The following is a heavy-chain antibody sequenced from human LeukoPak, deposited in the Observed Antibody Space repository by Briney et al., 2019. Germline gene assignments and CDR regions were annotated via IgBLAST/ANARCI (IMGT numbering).Heavy chain of an antibody. J-gene: IGHJ6*04. D-gene: IGHD3-3*01. Sequence: GGSLRLSCAASGFTFSTYSMRWVRQAPGKGLEWVSPISTTGGSTSYADSVKGRFTISRDNSKNTLYPQMTTLSAHDPAVYYRARDTHDFWSGSHIHVWGKGTTVTVSS. CDR1: GFTFSTYS. CDR3: ARDTHDFWSGSHIHV. CDR2: ISTTGGST. V-gene: IGHV3-23*01.